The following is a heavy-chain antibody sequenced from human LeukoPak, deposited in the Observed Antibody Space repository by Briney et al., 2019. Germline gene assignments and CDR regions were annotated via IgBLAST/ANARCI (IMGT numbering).Heavy chain of an antibody. CDR1: GVSISSDDYF. D-gene: IGHD3-9*01. CDR3: ARLDTIDYDILTDYYDEGSNDAFHM. Sequence: SETLSLTCTVSGVSISSDDYFWGWIRQSPGKGLEWIASVSYSGSTYYNPSLKSRVTISVDTSNNQFSLKFNSVTAADTAVYYCARLDTIDYDILTDYYDEGSNDAFHMWGQGTMVTVSS. J-gene: IGHJ3*02. CDR2: VSYSGST. V-gene: IGHV4-39*07.